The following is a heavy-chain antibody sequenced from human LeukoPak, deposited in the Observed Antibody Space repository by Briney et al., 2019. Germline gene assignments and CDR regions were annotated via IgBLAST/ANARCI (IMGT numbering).Heavy chain of an antibody. CDR2: IYYSGST. J-gene: IGHJ6*02. CDR3: ARDRDYDFWSGSYYYGMDV. D-gene: IGHD3-3*01. CDR1: GGSISSGGYY. Sequence: PSETLSLTCTVSGGSISSGGYYWSWLRQHPGKGLEWIGYIYYSGSTYYNPSLKSRVTISVDTSKNQFSPKLSSVTAADTAVYYCARDRDYDFWSGSYYYGMDVWGQGTTVTVSS. V-gene: IGHV4-31*03.